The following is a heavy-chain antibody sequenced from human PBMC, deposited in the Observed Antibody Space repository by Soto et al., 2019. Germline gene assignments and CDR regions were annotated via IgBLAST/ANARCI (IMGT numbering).Heavy chain of an antibody. D-gene: IGHD5-12*01. CDR2: ISARGGSL. J-gene: IGHJ4*02. CDR3: ANGSIEYSASVDN. CDR1: GFSFSSYA. Sequence: EVQLLESGGGLVQPGGSLRLSCAASGFSFSSYAMVWVRQAPGKGLEWVSVISARGGSLYFSDSVKGRFTISRDNSKNVLSLEMNSLSAEDTATYFCANGSIEYSASVDNWGQGTMVVVSS. V-gene: IGHV3-23*01.